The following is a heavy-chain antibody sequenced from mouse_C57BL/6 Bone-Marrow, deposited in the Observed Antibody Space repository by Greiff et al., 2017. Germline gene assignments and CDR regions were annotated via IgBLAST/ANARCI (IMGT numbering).Heavy chain of an antibody. CDR3: ASGCSNDWDIDV. CDR2: IHPNSGST. D-gene: IGHD4-1*01. V-gene: IGHV1-64*01. J-gene: IGHJ1*03. CDR1: GYTFTSYW. Sequence: VQLQQPGAELVKPGASVKLSCKASGYTFTSYWMHWVKQRPGQGLEWIGIIHPNSGSTNYNEKFKSKATLTVDKSSSTAYMQLSSLTSEDSAVNKCASGCSNDWDIDVWGTGTSVTVSS.